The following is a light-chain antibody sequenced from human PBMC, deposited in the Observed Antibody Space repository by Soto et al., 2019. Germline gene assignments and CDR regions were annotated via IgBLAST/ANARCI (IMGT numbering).Light chain of an antibody. V-gene: IGLV1-44*01. J-gene: IGLJ3*02. CDR3: AAWDVSLKGPV. CDR1: SSNIGSNT. CDR2: YNN. Sequence: QSVLTQPPSASGTPGQRVTISCSGSSSNIGSNTVNWYQQLPGTAPKLLIYYNNQRPSGVPDRFSGSKSGTSASLAISGLQSEDEADYFCAAWDVSLKGPVFGGGTKLTVL.